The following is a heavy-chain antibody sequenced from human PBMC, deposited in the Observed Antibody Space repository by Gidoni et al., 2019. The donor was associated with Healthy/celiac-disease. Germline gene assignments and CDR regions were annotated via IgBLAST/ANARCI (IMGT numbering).Heavy chain of an antibody. Sequence: QVQLVQSGAEVKKPGSSVKGSCKAPGGTVSIYAISWVRQAPGQGLEWMGGIIPIFGTAYYAQKFQGRVTITADKSTSTAYMELSSLRSEDTAVYYCARGVAYYYYYMDVWGKGTTVTVSS. CDR3: ARGVAYYYYYMDV. V-gene: IGHV1-69*06. CDR2: IIPIFGTA. CDR1: GGTVSIYA. D-gene: IGHD2-21*01. J-gene: IGHJ6*03.